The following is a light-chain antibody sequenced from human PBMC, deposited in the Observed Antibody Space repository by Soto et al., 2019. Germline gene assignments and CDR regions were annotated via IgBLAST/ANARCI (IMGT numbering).Light chain of an antibody. CDR1: ESLIGW. J-gene: IGKJ1*01. CDR3: QQYKSYPWT. CDR2: DAS. Sequence: DIRLTQSPATLSASVGGTFTISCRASESLIGWLAWYQQRPGSAPKLLIYDASSLEGGVPSRFTGDGSGTEFSLTIASLQPDDFGTYYCQQYKSYPWTFGQGTKVDI. V-gene: IGKV1-5*01.